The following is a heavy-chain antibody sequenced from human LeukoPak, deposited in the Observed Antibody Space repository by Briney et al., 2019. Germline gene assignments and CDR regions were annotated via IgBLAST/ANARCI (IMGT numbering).Heavy chain of an antibody. CDR2: IYDSGCF. CDR3: AREGLLCGGDCYRDAFDI. CDR1: RGSLSSYY. V-gene: IGHV4-59*01. D-gene: IGHD2-21*02. Sequence: SEALSHTCMVPRGSLSSYYWSWIRPPPGKGLEWIGYIYDSGCFNYNPYLKSRVTIAVDTSKNQFSQKLNSVTAADTAVYYCAREGLLCGGDCYRDAFDIWGQGTMVTVSS. J-gene: IGHJ3*02.